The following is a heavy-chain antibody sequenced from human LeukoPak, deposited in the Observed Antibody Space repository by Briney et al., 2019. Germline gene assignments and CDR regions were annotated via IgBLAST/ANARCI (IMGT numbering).Heavy chain of an antibody. V-gene: IGHV3-23*01. Sequence: GGSLRLSCAASGFTFSSYAMSWVRQAPGKGLEWVSAISGSVGSTYYADSVKGRFTISRDNSKNTVNMQRNSLRVEDTAVYYCVRPQHADLYAFDICGQGTMVTVSS. CDR3: VRPQHADLYAFDI. CDR2: ISGSVGST. D-gene: IGHD2-21*02. J-gene: IGHJ3*02. CDR1: GFTFSSYA.